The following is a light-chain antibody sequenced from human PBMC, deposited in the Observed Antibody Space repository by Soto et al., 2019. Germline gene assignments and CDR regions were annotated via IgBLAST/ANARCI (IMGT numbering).Light chain of an antibody. CDR2: AAS. CDR1: QTMSSCY. Sequence: EIVLTQSPGTLSLSRGERATLSCRASQTMSSCYVAWYQQKPGQAPRLLIYAASTRATGIPDRFSGSGSGTDFTLTINRLEPEDFAVYFCQQSGGSPLFTFGPGTKVDIK. V-gene: IGKV3-20*01. J-gene: IGKJ3*01. CDR3: QQSGGSPLFT.